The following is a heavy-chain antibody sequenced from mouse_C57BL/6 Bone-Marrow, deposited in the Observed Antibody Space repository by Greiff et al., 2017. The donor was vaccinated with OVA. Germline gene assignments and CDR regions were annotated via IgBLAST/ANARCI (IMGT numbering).Heavy chain of an antibody. D-gene: IGHD1-1*01. CDR3: ARRRNYYGSSYLYAMDY. V-gene: IGHV5-6*02. Sequence: NLVESGGDLVKPGGSLKLSCAASVFTFSSYGMSWVRQTPDKRLEWVATISSGGSYTYYPDSVKGRFTISRDNAKNTLYLQMSSLKSEDTAMYYCARRRNYYGSSYLYAMDYWGQGTSVTVSS. CDR1: VFTFSSYG. J-gene: IGHJ4*01. CDR2: ISSGGSYT.